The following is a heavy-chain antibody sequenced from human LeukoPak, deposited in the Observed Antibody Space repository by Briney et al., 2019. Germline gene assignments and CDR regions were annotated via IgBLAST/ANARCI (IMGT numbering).Heavy chain of an antibody. J-gene: IGHJ4*02. CDR1: GYIFTSYG. Sequence: ASVKVSCKASGYIFTSYGIDWVRQAPGQGLEWMGWISGYNGNTNFARKLQGRVTMTTDSTTSTAYMELRSLRSDDTAVYYCAKGPLRGTAAAIDYRGQGTLVTVSS. CDR3: AKGPLRGTAAAIDY. V-gene: IGHV1-18*01. D-gene: IGHD2-2*01. CDR2: ISGYNGNT.